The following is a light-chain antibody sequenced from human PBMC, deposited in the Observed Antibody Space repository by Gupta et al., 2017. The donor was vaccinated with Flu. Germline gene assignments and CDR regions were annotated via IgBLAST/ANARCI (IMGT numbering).Light chain of an antibody. CDR2: AAS. V-gene: IGKV1-16*02. CDR3: QQYKNYPLT. CDR1: QDISNS. Sequence: GDRVTITCRASQDISNSLAWFQQKPGKAPKSLIYAASRLQSGVPSKFSGSGSGTDFTLTISSLQLEDFATYFCQQYKNYPLTFGGGTRVEIK. J-gene: IGKJ4*01.